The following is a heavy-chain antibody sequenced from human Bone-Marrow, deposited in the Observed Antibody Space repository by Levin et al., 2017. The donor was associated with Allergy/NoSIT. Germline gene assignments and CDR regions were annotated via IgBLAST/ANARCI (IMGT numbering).Heavy chain of an antibody. D-gene: IGHD4-17*01. J-gene: IGHJ4*02. Sequence: SETLSLTCVVSGDSFSDNKYSWNWIRQPPGKDLEWIGYIFHSGGTYYTPSLRSRVTISVDRPKTQVSLKLTSVTAADTAVYYGARGEGATVTNDGYYFDYWGQGILVTVSS. V-gene: IGHV4-30-2*01. CDR2: IFHSGGT. CDR3: ARGEGATVTNDGYYFDY. CDR1: GDSFSDNKYS.